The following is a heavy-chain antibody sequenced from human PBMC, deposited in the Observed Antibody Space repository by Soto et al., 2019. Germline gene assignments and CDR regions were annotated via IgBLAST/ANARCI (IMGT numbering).Heavy chain of an antibody. J-gene: IGHJ3*01. CDR3: PRGGYSSGWYHGAFDV. CDR1: GFSVNANY. D-gene: IGHD6-19*01. Sequence: EVQLEESGGDLVQPGGSLRLSCAASGFSVNANYMTWVRQAPGKGLEWVSIIYNSGSTFYAASVKGRLTISRLTSKNTLFLQTNNFKPEETAVHYRPRGGYSSGWYHGAFDVWGQGTMVTVSS. V-gene: IGHV3-53*04. CDR2: IYNSGST.